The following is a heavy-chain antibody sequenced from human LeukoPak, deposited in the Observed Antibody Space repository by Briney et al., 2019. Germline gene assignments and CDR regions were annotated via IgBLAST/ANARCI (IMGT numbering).Heavy chain of an antibody. D-gene: IGHD1-26*01. V-gene: IGHV3-7*01. CDR1: GFTFSNNW. CDR2: IKQDGSDK. CDR3: ASLRERSYYARGFDY. Sequence: GGSLRLSCAASGFTFSNNWMSWVRQAPGKGLEWVANIKQDGSDKYYVDSVKGRFTISRDNAKNSLYLQMNSLRAEDTAVYYCASLRERSYYARGFDYWGQGTLVTVSS. J-gene: IGHJ4*02.